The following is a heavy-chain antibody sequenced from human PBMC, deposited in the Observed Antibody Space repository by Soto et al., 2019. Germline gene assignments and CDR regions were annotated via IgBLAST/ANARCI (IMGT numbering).Heavy chain of an antibody. CDR2: ISGSGRTP. CDR1: GFTFNNYA. Sequence: EVQLLESGGGLVQPGGSLRLSCAASGFTFNNYAMTWFRQAPGKGLAWVSGISGSGRTPFYTDSVKGRFTISRDSSKNTLSLQMDTLRVEDTAVYYCAKYMVRGLTRETIYQHGIDVWGQGTAVTVSS. CDR3: AKYMVRGLTRETIYQHGIDV. V-gene: IGHV3-23*01. J-gene: IGHJ6*02. D-gene: IGHD3-10*01.